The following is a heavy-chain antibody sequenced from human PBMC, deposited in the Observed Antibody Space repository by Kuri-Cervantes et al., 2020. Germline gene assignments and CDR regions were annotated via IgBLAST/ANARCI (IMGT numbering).Heavy chain of an antibody. CDR3: ARSEWYYNFWSGYWVTRPGYYMDV. V-gene: IGHV1-2*02. J-gene: IGHJ6*03. Sequence: ASVKVSCKASGYTFTGYYMHWVRQAPGQGLEWMGWINPNSGGTNYARKFQGRVTMTRNTSISTAYMELSSLRSEDTAVYYCARSEWYYNFWSGYWVTRPGYYMDVWGKGTTVTVSS. CDR1: GYTFTGYY. D-gene: IGHD3-3*01. CDR2: INPNSGGT.